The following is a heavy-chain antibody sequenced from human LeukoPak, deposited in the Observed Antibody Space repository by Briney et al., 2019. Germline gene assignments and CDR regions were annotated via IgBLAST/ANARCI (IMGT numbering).Heavy chain of an antibody. D-gene: IGHD3-10*01. Sequence: SETLSLTCAVYGGSFSGYYWSWIRQPPGKGLEGIGEINHSGSTNYNPSLKSRVTISVDTSKNQFSLKLSSVTAADTAVYYCARGGVGIGYYYGSGRPFDYWGQGTLVTVSS. V-gene: IGHV4-34*01. CDR2: INHSGST. CDR3: ARGGVGIGYYYGSGRPFDY. J-gene: IGHJ4*02. CDR1: GGSFSGYY.